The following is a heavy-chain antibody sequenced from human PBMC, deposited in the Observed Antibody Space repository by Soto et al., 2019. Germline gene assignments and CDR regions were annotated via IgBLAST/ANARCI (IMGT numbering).Heavy chain of an antibody. V-gene: IGHV4-59*05. J-gene: IGHJ5*02. D-gene: IGHD3-3*01. CDR2: IYYSESPSY. CDR3: ARGWFWSGSFNWFDP. Sequence: PSETLSLTCTVSGDPISKYYWSWIRQPPGKGLEWIGYIYYSESPSYSETTSYNPSLKSRVTISVDTANNQFSLRLTSVTAADTAVYYCARGWFWSGSFNWFDPWGQGTLVTVSS. CDR1: GDPISKYY.